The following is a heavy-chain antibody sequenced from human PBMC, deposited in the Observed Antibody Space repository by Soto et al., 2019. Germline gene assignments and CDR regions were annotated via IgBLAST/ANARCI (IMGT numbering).Heavy chain of an antibody. Sequence: SETLSLTCAVYGGSFSGYYWSWIRQPPGKGLEWIGEINHSGSTNYNPSLKSRVTISVDTSKNQFSLKLSPVTAADTAVYYCAREGFTEIQLWQYYYYGMDVWGQGTTVTVSS. D-gene: IGHD5-18*01. CDR2: INHSGST. CDR3: AREGFTEIQLWQYYYYGMDV. J-gene: IGHJ6*02. V-gene: IGHV4-34*01. CDR1: GGSFSGYY.